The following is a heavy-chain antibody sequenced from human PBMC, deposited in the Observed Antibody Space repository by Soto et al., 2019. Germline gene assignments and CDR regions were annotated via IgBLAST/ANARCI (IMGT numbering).Heavy chain of an antibody. V-gene: IGHV4-31*03. CDR2: ILDRGTT. J-gene: IGHJ4*02. Sequence: PSETLSLTCTVSGDTMNSDDSYCTWIRQHPGKGLEWIGHILDRGTTYYNPSLKSRVTISVDTSKNQFSLKLRTVTAADTGVYFCARDKYGSGYYFDSWGQGTLGTRSS. CDR1: GDTMNSDDSY. D-gene: IGHD1-1*01. CDR3: ARDKYGSGYYFDS.